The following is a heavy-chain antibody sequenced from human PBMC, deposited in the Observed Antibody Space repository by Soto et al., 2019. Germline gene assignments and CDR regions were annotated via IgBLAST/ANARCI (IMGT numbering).Heavy chain of an antibody. CDR2: INAGNGNT. CDR1: GYTFPSYA. D-gene: IGHD4-17*01. V-gene: IGHV1-3*01. J-gene: IGHJ6*03. Sequence: ASVKGSCKASGYTFPSYAMHWVRQAPGQRLEWMGWINAGNGNTKYSQKFQGRVTITRDTSASTAYMELSSLRSEDTAVYYCARDTPTVTTTLHYYYYYYMDVWGKGTTVTVSS. CDR3: ARDTPTVTTTLHYYYYYYMDV.